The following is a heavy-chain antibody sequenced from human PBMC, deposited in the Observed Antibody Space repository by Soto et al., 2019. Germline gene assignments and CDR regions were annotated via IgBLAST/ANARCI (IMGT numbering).Heavy chain of an antibody. CDR2: IKEDGSEK. J-gene: IGHJ6*02. Sequence: EVQLVESGGGLVQPGGSLRLSCAVSGFTFSNYWMTWVRQAPGKGLEWVANIKEDGSEKHYVDSVKGRFTISRDNAENSLYMQMNSVRAEDTAVYYCARSGSEVDVGGQGTTVTVSS. V-gene: IGHV3-7*01. D-gene: IGHD5-12*01. CDR1: GFTFSNYW. CDR3: ARSGSEVDV.